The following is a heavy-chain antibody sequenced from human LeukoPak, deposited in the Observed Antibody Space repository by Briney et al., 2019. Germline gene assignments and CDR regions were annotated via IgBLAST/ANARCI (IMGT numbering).Heavy chain of an antibody. V-gene: IGHV1-2*02. CDR3: ARPDYYDSSGYPDY. CDR2: INPNSGGT. J-gene: IGHJ4*02. CDR1: GYTFTGYY. D-gene: IGHD3-22*01. Sequence: ASVKVSCKASGYTFTGYYMHWVRQAPGQGLEWMGWINPNSGGTNYAQKFQGRVTMTRDTSISTAYMELSRLRSDDTAVYYCARPDYYDSSGYPDYWGLGTLVTVSS.